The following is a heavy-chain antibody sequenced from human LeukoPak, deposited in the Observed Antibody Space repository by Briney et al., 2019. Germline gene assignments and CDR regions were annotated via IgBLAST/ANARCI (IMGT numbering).Heavy chain of an antibody. CDR2: SSRSRGYI. CDR1: GFTVSSNY. CDR3: AELGITMIGGV. V-gene: IGHV3-21*01. Sequence: GGSLRLSCAASGFTVSSNYMTWVRQAPGKGLEWVSYSSRSRGYIYYADSVKGRFTISRDNAKNSLYLQMNSLRAEDTAVYYCAELGITMIGGVWGKGTTVTISS. D-gene: IGHD3-10*02. J-gene: IGHJ6*04.